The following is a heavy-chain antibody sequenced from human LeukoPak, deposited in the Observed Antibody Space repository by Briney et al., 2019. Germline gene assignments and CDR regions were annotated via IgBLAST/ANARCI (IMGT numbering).Heavy chain of an antibody. Sequence: GRSRRLSCAAAGFTFDDYAMHWVRPAPGKGLAWVSGIRWDSGSIGYADSGKGRFTISRDNANNSLHLQMNSLRAEDTALYYCAKAALPAAAPSFDYWGQGTLVTVSS. CDR1: GFTFDDYA. D-gene: IGHD2-2*01. V-gene: IGHV3-9*01. CDR2: IRWDSGSI. CDR3: AKAALPAAAPSFDY. J-gene: IGHJ4*02.